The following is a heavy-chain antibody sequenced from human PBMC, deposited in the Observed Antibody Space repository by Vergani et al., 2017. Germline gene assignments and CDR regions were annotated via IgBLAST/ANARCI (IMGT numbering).Heavy chain of an antibody. CDR2: ISSSSSPI. D-gene: IGHD1-26*01. CDR1: GFTFSSYS. J-gene: IGHJ4*02. V-gene: IGHV3-48*01. CDR3: VKDNMGASFVGTNHNDY. Sequence: EVQLVESGGGLVQRGGSLRLSCAASGFTFSSYSMNWVRQAPGKGLEWVSYISSSSSPIYYADSVQGRFTISRDNAKNSLYLQMNSLRAEDTAVYYCVKDNMGASFVGTNHNDYWGQGTLVTVSS.